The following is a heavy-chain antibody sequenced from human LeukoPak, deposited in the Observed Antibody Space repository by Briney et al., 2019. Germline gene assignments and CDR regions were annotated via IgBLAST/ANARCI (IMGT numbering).Heavy chain of an antibody. Sequence: PGGSLRLSCAASGFTFDDYGMSWVRQAPGKGLEWVSGINWNSGSTGYADSVKGRFTISRDNAKNSLYLQMNSLRAEDTALYYCARSRADSSSWYYYYYMDVWGKGTTVTVSS. CDR3: ARSRADSSSWYYYYYMDV. CDR2: INWNSGST. J-gene: IGHJ6*03. V-gene: IGHV3-20*04. CDR1: GFTFDDYG. D-gene: IGHD6-13*01.